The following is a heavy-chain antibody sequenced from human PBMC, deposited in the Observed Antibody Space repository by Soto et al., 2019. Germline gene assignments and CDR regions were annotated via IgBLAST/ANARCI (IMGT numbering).Heavy chain of an antibody. CDR2: IYYSGST. V-gene: IGHV4-31*03. CDR3: ASSCAPSSCSYICSPYDYYFDH. J-gene: IGHJ4*02. D-gene: IGHD6-13*01. Sequence: SETLSLTCTVSGGSISSGGYYWSWIRQHPGKGLEWIGYIYYSGSTYYNPSLKSRVTISVDTSKNQFSLKLSSVTAADTAVYYCASSCAPSSCSYICSPYDYYFDHWGQGTLVTVSS. CDR1: GGSISSGGYY.